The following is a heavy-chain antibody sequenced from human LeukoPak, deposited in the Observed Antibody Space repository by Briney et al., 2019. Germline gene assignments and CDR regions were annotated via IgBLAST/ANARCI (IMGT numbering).Heavy chain of an antibody. CDR1: GFTFSSYG. D-gene: IGHD5-24*01. CDR2: ISYDGSNK. V-gene: IGHV3-30*18. J-gene: IGHJ5*02. CDR3: AKDPDGYKPLA. Sequence: PGRSLRLSCAASGFTFSSYGMHWVRQAPGKGLEWEAVISYDGSNKYYVDSVKGRFTISRDNSKNTLYLQMNSLRAEDTAVYYCAKDPDGYKPLAWGQGTLVTVSS.